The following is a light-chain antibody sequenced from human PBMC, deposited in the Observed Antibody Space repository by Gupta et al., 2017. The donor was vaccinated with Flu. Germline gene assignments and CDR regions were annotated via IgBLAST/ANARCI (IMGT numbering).Light chain of an antibody. CDR2: GAS. V-gene: IGKV3-11*01. CDR1: QSVSTY. CDR3: RQRSNWPFT. J-gene: IGKJ4*01. Sequence: IVLTPSPVTLSLSPGERATLSCRANQSVSTYLAWYQQKPGQAPRLLIHGASYRATGIPARFRGSGHATDFTLSVSSLESEDFAVYYCRQRSNWPFTFGGGTRVEI.